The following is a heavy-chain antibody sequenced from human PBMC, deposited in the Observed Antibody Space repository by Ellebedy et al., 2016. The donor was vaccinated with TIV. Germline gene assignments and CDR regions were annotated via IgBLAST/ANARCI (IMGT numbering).Heavy chain of an antibody. CDR2: IKQDGSEK. CDR3: TRSAAFCTSTSCPGVDS. Sequence: GESLKISXAASGFTFSTYWMSWVRQAPGKGLEWLANIKQDGSEKYYVDSVKGRFTISRDNAQNSLYLQMNSLRPEDTAVYFCTRSAAFCTSTSCPGVDSWGQGTPVTVSS. J-gene: IGHJ5*01. V-gene: IGHV3-7*01. D-gene: IGHD2-2*01. CDR1: GFTFSTYW.